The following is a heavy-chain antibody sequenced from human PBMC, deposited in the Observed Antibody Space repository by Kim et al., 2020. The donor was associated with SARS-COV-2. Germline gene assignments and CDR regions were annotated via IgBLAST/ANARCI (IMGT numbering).Heavy chain of an antibody. D-gene: IGHD4-17*01. CDR3: ARQETVGGLDV. Sequence: TRYSPSFQGQVTISADKSISTAYLQWSSLKASDTAMYYCARQETVGGLDVWGQGTTVTVSS. V-gene: IGHV5-51*01. J-gene: IGHJ6*02. CDR2: T.